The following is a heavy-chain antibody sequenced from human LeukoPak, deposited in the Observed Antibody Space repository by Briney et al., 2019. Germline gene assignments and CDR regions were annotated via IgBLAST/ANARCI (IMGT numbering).Heavy chain of an antibody. Sequence: ASVKVSCKASGYTLTGYYMHWVRQAPGQGLEWMGWINPNSGGTNYAQKFQGRVTTTRDRSISTAYMELSRLRSDDTAVYYCARALHLELHSYFDSWGQGTLVTVSS. D-gene: IGHD1-1*01. CDR1: GYTLTGYY. J-gene: IGHJ4*02. CDR3: ARALHLELHSYFDS. V-gene: IGHV1-2*02. CDR2: INPNSGGT.